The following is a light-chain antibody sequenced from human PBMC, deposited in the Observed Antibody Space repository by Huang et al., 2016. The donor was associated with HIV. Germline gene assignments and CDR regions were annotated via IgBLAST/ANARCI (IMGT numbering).Light chain of an antibody. Sequence: EIVMTQSPATLSLSPGERATLSCRASQSVDINLARYQQKGGQPPRLLVYGASTRATGIPTRFSGSGSGTEFNLTISSLQSEDFAVYYCQQYNPWPPWTFGQGTRVEIK. CDR3: QQYNPWPPWT. V-gene: IGKV3-15*01. CDR1: QSVDIN. CDR2: GAS. J-gene: IGKJ1*01.